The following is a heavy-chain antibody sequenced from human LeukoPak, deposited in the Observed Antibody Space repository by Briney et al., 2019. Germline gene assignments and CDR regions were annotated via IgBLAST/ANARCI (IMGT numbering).Heavy chain of an antibody. D-gene: IGHD3-22*01. CDR1: GGSILSTIYY. J-gene: IGHJ4*02. CDR2: IHYSGPT. Sequence: SETLSLTCTVSGGSILSTIYYWAWIRQPPGKGLEWIGSIHYSGPTYYNPSLKSRVTISIDTSKSQFSLKLTSVTAADTTVYYCARDGPVKWGQGTLVTVSS. V-gene: IGHV4-39*07. CDR3: ARDGPVK.